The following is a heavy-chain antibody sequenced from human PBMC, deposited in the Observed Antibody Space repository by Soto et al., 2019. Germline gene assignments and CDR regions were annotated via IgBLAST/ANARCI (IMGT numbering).Heavy chain of an antibody. D-gene: IGHD6-13*01. CDR1: GFTFSDYY. CDR2: ISSSSSYT. Sequence: QVQLVESGGGLVKPGGSLRLSCAASGFTFSDYYMSWIRQAPGKGLEWVSYISSSSSYTNYADSVKGRFTISRDNAKNSLYLQMNSLRAEDTAVYYCARVEQQLLYYFDYWGQGTLVTVSS. V-gene: IGHV3-11*05. CDR3: ARVEQQLLYYFDY. J-gene: IGHJ4*02.